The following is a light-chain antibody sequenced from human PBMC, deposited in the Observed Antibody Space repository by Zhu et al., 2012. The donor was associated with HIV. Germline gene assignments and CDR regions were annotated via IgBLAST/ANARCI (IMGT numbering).Light chain of an antibody. V-gene: IGKV1-5*03. CDR2: KAS. CDR3: QQYNSSPWT. J-gene: IGKJ1*01. Sequence: DIQMTQSPSTLSASVGDRVSITCRASQSISSWLAWYQQTVGKAPKLLIYKASSLESGVPSRFSGSGSGTEFTLTISSLQPDDFATYYCQQYNSSPWTFGQGTKVEIK. CDR1: QSISSW.